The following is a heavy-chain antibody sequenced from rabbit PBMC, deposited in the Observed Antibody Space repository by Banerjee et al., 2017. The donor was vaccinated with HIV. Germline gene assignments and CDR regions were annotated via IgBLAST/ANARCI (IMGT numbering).Heavy chain of an antibody. Sequence: QEHLEESGGDLVQPEGSLTLTCTASGFSFSSSYWLCWVRQAPGKGLEWIACISAGSSGSTYYASWAKGRFTISKTSSTTVTLQMTSLTAADTATYFCAREGGYTGHGAPNLWGPGTLVTVS. V-gene: IGHV1S45*01. CDR1: GFSFSSSYW. CDR2: ISAGSSGST. D-gene: IGHD1-1*01. J-gene: IGHJ4*01. CDR3: AREGGYTGHGAPNL.